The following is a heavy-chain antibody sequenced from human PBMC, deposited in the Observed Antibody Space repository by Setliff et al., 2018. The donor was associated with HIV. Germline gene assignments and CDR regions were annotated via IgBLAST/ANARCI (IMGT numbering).Heavy chain of an antibody. D-gene: IGHD3-22*01. J-gene: IGHJ5*01. Sequence: PSETLSLTCSVSGGSIRSGGHYWSWIRQHPGKGLEWIGYIFYSGSAYYNVSLKSRITISVDTSKNQFSLKLNPVTAADTAVYYCARYDMPSSDSSGYYYDSWGQGTLVTVS. CDR1: GGSIRSGGHY. V-gene: IGHV4-31*03. CDR3: ARYDMPSSDSSGYYYDS. CDR2: IFYSGSA.